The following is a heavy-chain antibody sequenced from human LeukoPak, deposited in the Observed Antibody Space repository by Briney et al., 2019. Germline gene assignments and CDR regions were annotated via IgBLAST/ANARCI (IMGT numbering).Heavy chain of an antibody. Sequence: PGGSLRLSCAASGFTFSSYAMSWVRQAPGQGLEWVSAVSVDGDSTYYADSVKGRFTISRDNSKSTLYLQMNSLRAGDTAVYYCAKRRYCSDIHCRDFDYWGQGTLVTVSS. D-gene: IGHD2-15*01. J-gene: IGHJ4*02. CDR2: VSVDGDST. CDR3: AKRRYCSDIHCRDFDY. CDR1: GFTFSSYA. V-gene: IGHV3-23*01.